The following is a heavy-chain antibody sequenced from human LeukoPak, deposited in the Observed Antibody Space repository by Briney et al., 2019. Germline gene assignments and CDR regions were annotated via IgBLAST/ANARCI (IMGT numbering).Heavy chain of an antibody. V-gene: IGHV4-39*07. CDR1: GGSISSNSYY. CDR3: ARSTYYYDSSGYFVGYFQH. Sequence: SETLSLTCTVSGGSISSNSYYWGWIRQPPGKGLEWIGSMHSSGSTYYNPSLKSRLTISIDMSKNQFSLKLNSVTAADTAVYYCARSTYYYDSSGYFVGYFQHWGQGTLVTVSS. CDR2: MHSSGST. J-gene: IGHJ1*01. D-gene: IGHD3-22*01.